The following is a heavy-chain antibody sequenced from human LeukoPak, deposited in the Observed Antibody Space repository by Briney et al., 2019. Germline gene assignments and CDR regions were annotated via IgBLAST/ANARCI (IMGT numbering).Heavy chain of an antibody. D-gene: IGHD3-16*02. J-gene: IGHJ4*02. CDR1: GFTFSSYS. Sequence: GTSLRLSCTASGFTFSSYSMNWVRQAPGKGLEWVSSISSSSSYIYYADSVKGRFTISRDNAKNSLYLQMNSLRAEDTAVYYCARESRLGELSDYWGQGTLVTVSS. V-gene: IGHV3-21*01. CDR2: ISSSSSYI. CDR3: ARESRLGELSDY.